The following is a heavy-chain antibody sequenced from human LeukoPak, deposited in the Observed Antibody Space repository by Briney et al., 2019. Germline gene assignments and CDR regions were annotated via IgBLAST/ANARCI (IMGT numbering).Heavy chain of an antibody. Sequence: SETLSLTCTVSGGSTSSSSYYWGWIRQPPGKGLEWIGSIYYSGSNYYNPSLKSRVTISVDTPKNQFSLKLSSVTAADTAVYYCATPYHSFDYWGQGTLVTVSS. V-gene: IGHV4-39*01. J-gene: IGHJ4*02. CDR1: GGSTSSSSYY. CDR2: IYYSGSN. CDR3: ATPYHSFDY.